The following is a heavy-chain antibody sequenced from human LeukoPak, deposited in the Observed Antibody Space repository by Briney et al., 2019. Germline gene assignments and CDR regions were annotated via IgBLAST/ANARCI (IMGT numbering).Heavy chain of an antibody. CDR2: ISSRCSNI. CDR3: ARVRGSYSSDY. V-gene: IGHV3-11*04. J-gene: IGHJ4*02. CDR1: GFTFSDYY. D-gene: IGHD1-26*01. Sequence: PGGSLRLSCAASGFTFSDYYMSWIRQAPGKGLEWVSYISSRCSNIYYAASVKGRFTISRDNAKSSLYLQMNSLRAEDTALYYCARVRGSYSSDYWGQGTLVTVSS.